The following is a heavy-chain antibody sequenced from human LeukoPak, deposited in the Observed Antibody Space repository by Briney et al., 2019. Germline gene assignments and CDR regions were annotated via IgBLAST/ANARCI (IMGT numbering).Heavy chain of an antibody. CDR3: AMTMQHDYGDYLSDY. CDR1: GFTVSSNY. D-gene: IGHD4-17*01. J-gene: IGHJ4*02. Sequence: PGGSLRLSCAASGFTVSSNYMSWVRQAPGKGLERVSVIYSGGSTYYADSVKGRFTISRDNSKNTLYLQMNSLRAEDTAVYYCAMTMQHDYGDYLSDYWGQGTLVTVSS. V-gene: IGHV3-53*01. CDR2: IYSGGST.